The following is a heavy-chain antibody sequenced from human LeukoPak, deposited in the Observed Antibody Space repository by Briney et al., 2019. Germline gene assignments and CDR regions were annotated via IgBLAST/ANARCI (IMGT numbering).Heavy chain of an antibody. D-gene: IGHD2/OR15-2a*01. V-gene: IGHV4-34*01. CDR2: INHSGST. CDR3: ARDPITAFPAHDAFDI. J-gene: IGHJ3*02. Sequence: SETLSLTCAVYGGSFSGYYWSWIRQPPGKGLEWIGEINHSGSTNYNPSPKSRVTISVDTSKNQFSLKLSSVTAADTAVYYCARDPITAFPAHDAFDIWGQGTMVTVSS. CDR1: GGSFSGYY.